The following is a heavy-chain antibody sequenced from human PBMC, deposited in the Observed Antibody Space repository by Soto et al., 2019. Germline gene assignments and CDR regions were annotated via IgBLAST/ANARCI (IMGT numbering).Heavy chain of an antibody. CDR1: GGTISIYA. Sequence: SVKGSCKASGGTISIYAISWVRHAPEQGPEWMGGIIPIFGTANYAQKFQGRVTITADESTSTAYMELSSLRSEDTAVYYCARVPYYDSSGYYRLDYWGQGTLVTVSS. CDR3: ARVPYYDSSGYYRLDY. J-gene: IGHJ4*02. CDR2: IIPIFGTA. V-gene: IGHV1-69*13. D-gene: IGHD3-22*01.